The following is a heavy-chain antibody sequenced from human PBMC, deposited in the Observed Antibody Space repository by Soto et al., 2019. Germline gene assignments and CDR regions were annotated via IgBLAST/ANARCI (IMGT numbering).Heavy chain of an antibody. Sequence: GGSLRLSCEVSGFTFSSYEMSWVRQAPGKGLECIAYISSSGSTTDHADSVKGRFAVSRDNAKNSLYLEMSSLRVGDSGIYYCAREENYYESSGYAGRYFDYWGQGA. J-gene: IGHJ4*02. CDR3: AREENYYESSGYAGRYFDY. CDR1: GFTFSSYE. D-gene: IGHD3-22*01. CDR2: ISSSGSTT. V-gene: IGHV3-48*03.